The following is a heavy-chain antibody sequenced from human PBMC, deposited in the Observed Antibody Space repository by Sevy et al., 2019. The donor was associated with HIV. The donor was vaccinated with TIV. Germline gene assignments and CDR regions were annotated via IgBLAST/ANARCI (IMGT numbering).Heavy chain of an antibody. CDR1: GFTFSSYS. CDR2: ISSSSSYI. Sequence: GGSLRLSCAASGFTFSSYSMNWVRQAPGKGLEWVSSISSSSSYIYYADSVKGRFTISRDNAKNSLYLQMNSLRAEDTAVYYCASGADDFWSGYQVDYWGQGTLVTVSS. V-gene: IGHV3-21*01. J-gene: IGHJ4*02. CDR3: ASGADDFWSGYQVDY. D-gene: IGHD3-3*01.